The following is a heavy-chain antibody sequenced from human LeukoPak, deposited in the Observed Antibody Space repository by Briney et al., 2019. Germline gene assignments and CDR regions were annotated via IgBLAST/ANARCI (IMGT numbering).Heavy chain of an antibody. Sequence: PGGSLRLSCAASGFTFSSYGMHWVRQAPGKGLEWVAVISYDGSNKYYADSVKGRFTISRDNSKNTLYLQMNSLRAEDTAVYYCVKDPYWGLYYFDYWGQGTLVTVSS. J-gene: IGHJ4*02. V-gene: IGHV3-30*18. CDR2: ISYDGSNK. CDR1: GFTFSSYG. CDR3: VKDPYWGLYYFDY. D-gene: IGHD7-27*01.